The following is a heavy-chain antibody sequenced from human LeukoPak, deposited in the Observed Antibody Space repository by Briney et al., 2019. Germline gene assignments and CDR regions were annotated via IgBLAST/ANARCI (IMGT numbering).Heavy chain of an antibody. CDR2: ITWNGGST. CDR1: GFIFDDYG. Sequence: RAGGSLRLSCAASGFIFDDYGMSWVRQAPGKGLEWVSGITWNGGSTGYADSVKGRFTISRDNAKNSLYLQMNSLRAEDTAVYYCAELGITMIGGVWGKGTTVTISS. V-gene: IGHV3-20*04. D-gene: IGHD3-10*02. J-gene: IGHJ6*04. CDR3: AELGITMIGGV.